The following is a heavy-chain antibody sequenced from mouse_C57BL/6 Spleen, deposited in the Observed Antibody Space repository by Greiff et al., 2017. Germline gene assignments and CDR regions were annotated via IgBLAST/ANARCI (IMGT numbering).Heavy chain of an antibody. J-gene: IGHJ3*01. CDR2: ISGGGGNT. CDR1: GFTFSSYT. CDR3: ARHWGYDGTVSWFAY. Sequence: EVKLVESGGGLVKPGGSLKLSCAASGFTFSSYTMSWVRQTPEKRLEWVATISGGGGNTYYPDSVKGRFTISRDNAKNTLYLQMRSLRAEDTALYYCARHWGYDGTVSWFAYWGQGTLVTVSA. D-gene: IGHD2-2*01. V-gene: IGHV5-9*01.